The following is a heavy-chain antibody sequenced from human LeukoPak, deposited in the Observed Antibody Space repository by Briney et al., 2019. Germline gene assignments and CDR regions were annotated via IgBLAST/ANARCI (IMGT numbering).Heavy chain of an antibody. D-gene: IGHD6-13*01. CDR1: GFIFSNYG. Sequence: AGGSLRLSCAASGFIFSNYGMTWVRQAPGKGLEWVSAIGGSDGKTYYADSVKGRFTISRDNSKNTLYLQMNSLRAEDTAVYYCAKPSSSWYPYYYYYGMDVWGQGTTVTVSS. J-gene: IGHJ6*02. CDR3: AKPSSSWYPYYYYYGMDV. CDR2: IGGSDGKT. V-gene: IGHV3-23*01.